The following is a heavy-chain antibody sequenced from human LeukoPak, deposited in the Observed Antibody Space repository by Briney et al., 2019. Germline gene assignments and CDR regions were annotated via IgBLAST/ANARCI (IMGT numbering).Heavy chain of an antibody. D-gene: IGHD3-9*01. CDR2: IIPIFGTA. J-gene: IGHJ4*02. CDR1: GYTFTGYY. Sequence: SVKVSCKASGYTFTGYYMHWVRQAPGQGLEWMGGIIPIFGTANYAQKFQGRVTITADESTSTAYMELSSLRSEDTAVYYCARGYDILTGHPLGYWGQGTLVTVSS. CDR3: ARGYDILTGHPLGY. V-gene: IGHV1-69*13.